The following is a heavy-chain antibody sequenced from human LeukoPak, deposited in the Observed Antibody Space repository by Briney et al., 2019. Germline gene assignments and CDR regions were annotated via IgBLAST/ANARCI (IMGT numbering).Heavy chain of an antibody. CDR2: IWNDGSNK. Sequence: PGESLRLSCAASGFTFSSYGMHWVRQAPGKGLEWVAVIWNDGSNKYYADSVKGRFTISRDNSKNTLYLQMNSLRVEDTAVYYCVKVRGLYESSGLFDYWGQGTLVTVSS. CDR1: GFTFSSYG. V-gene: IGHV3-33*06. J-gene: IGHJ4*02. CDR3: VKVRGLYESSGLFDY. D-gene: IGHD3-22*01.